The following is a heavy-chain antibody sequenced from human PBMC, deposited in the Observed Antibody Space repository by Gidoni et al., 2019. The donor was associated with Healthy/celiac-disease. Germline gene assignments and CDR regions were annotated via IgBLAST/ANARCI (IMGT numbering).Heavy chain of an antibody. Sequence: QVQLVQSGAEVKKPGSSVKVSCKASGGTFSSYAISWVRQAPGPGLEWMGGIIPIFGTANYAQKFQGRVTITADESTSTAYMELSSLRSEDTAVYYCARVPSSGRISYYYYGMDVWGQGTTVTVSS. D-gene: IGHD6-6*01. J-gene: IGHJ6*02. CDR1: GGTFSSYA. V-gene: IGHV1-69*01. CDR3: ARVPSSGRISYYYYGMDV. CDR2: IIPIFGTA.